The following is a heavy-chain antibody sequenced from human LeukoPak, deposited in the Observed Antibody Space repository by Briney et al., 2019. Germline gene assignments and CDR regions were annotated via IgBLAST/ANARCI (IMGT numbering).Heavy chain of an antibody. Sequence: ADTLSLTCTVSGASITSSGYYWGWIRQPPGKGLEWIRNWSEFGNSYYSPSLASRVTVSVDTSNNYFTLKLSSVTAADTAVYYCTRRREGSRYRDYWGQGTLGT. J-gene: IGHJ4*02. CDR2: WSEFGNS. CDR3: TRRREGSRYRDY. V-gene: IGHV4-39*02. D-gene: IGHD5-12*01. CDR1: GASITSSGYY.